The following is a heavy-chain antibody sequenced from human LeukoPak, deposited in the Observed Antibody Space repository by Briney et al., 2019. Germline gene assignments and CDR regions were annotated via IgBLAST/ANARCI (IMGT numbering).Heavy chain of an antibody. J-gene: IGHJ3*02. Sequence: PSETLSLTCAVYGGSFSGYYWSWIRQPPGKGLEWIGYIYYSGSTNYNPSLKSRVTISVDTSKNQFSLKLSSVTAADTAVYYCARVWMLYDFWSGLGGAFDIWGQGTMVTVSS. D-gene: IGHD3-3*01. CDR3: ARVWMLYDFWSGLGGAFDI. CDR2: IYYSGST. CDR1: GGSFSGYY. V-gene: IGHV4-59*08.